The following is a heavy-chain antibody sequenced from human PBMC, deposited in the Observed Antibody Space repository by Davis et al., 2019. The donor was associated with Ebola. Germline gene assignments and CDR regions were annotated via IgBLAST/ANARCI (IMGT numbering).Heavy chain of an antibody. CDR1: GYSFSDYY. CDR3: TTLDILTAYVPYAMDV. Sequence: ASVKVSCKVSGYSFSDYYIHWVQGAPGKGLEWVGLVDPKAGKTVYAEKFQDRVTITADRSTDTVYMELSSLRFEDAAVYYCTTLDILTAYVPYAMDVWGQGTTVTVS. D-gene: IGHD3-9*01. V-gene: IGHV1-69-2*01. CDR2: VDPKAGKT. J-gene: IGHJ6*02.